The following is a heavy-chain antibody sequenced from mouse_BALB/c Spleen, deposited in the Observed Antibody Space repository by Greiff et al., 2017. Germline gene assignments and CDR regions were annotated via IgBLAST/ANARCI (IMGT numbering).Heavy chain of an antibody. V-gene: IGHV5-6*01. Sequence: EVNLVESGGDLVKPGGSLKLSCAASGFTFSSYGMSWVRQTPDKRLEWVATISSGGSYTYYPDSVKGRFTISRDNAKNTLYLQMSSLKSEDTAMYYCARHTPLTIGTTGGFDYWGQGTTLTVSS. D-gene: IGHD2-14*01. CDR1: GFTFSSYG. J-gene: IGHJ2*01. CDR3: ARHTPLTIGTTGGFDY. CDR2: ISSGGSYT.